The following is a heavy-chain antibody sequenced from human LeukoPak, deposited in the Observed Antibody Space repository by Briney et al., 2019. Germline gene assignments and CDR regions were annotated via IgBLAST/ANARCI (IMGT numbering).Heavy chain of an antibody. J-gene: IGHJ6*02. CDR2: IYYSGSA. V-gene: IGHV4-61*01. D-gene: IGHD5-12*01. CDR1: GGSVSSGSYH. CDR3: AREGGYDFDGGSYRHGMDV. Sequence: SETLSPTCTVSGGSVSSGSYHWSWIRQPPGKGLEWIGKIYYSGSANYNPSPKSRVTISVDRSKNQFSLKLTSVTAADTALYYCAREGGYDFDGGSYRHGMDVWGQGTTVTVSS.